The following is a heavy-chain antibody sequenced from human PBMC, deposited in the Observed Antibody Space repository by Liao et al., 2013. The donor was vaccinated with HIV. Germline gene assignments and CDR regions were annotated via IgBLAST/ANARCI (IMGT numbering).Heavy chain of an antibody. CDR3: ARDGDISHAFDI. CDR2: IYTSGST. D-gene: IGHD2-15*01. V-gene: IGHV4-4*07. J-gene: IGHJ2*01. CDR1: GGSINPYY. Sequence: QVHLQESGPGLVKPSETLSLTCTVSGGSINPYYWSWIRKSAGKGLEWIGRIYTSGSTNYNPSLKSRVTISVDTSKNQFSLKLSSVTAADTAVYYCARDGDISHAFDIWGRGTLVTVSS.